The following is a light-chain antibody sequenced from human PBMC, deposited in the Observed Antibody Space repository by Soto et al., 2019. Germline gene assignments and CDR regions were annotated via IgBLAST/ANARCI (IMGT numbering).Light chain of an antibody. CDR3: QKYNGALWA. CDR1: QGIGNY. J-gene: IGKJ1*01. Sequence: DIQMTQSPSSLSASIGDRVTITCRASQGIGNYLAWYQQKPWKVPKLLIYAASSLQSGVPSRFSGSGSGTDFALTIRGLQPEDVAIYYCQKYNGALWAFRQGTKVEVK. V-gene: IGKV1-27*01. CDR2: AAS.